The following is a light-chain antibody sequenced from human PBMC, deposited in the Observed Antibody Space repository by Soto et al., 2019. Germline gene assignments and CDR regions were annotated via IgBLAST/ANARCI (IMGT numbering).Light chain of an antibody. CDR1: QSLVSD. J-gene: IGKJ1*01. CDR3: QQYYNWPRT. Sequence: EIVMTQSPGTLSQSPGDTATLSCRARQSLVSDLAWYQQKPGQAPRLLIFGASARPTGIPARISGSGSGTEFTLTISSLRSEDFAVYFCQQYYNWPRTFGQGTKVEI. CDR2: GAS. V-gene: IGKV3-15*01.